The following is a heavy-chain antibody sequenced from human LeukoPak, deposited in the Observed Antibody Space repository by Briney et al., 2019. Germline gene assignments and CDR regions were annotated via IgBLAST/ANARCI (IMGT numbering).Heavy chain of an antibody. CDR1: GYTFTSYY. V-gene: IGHV1-46*01. CDR2: INPSGGST. Sequence: ASVKVSCKASGYTFTSYYMHWVRQAPGQGLEWMGIINPSGGSTSYAQKFQGRVTMTRDTSTSTVYMELSSLRSEDTAVYYCAKDKLPIAAAASDWFDPWGQGTLVTVSS. CDR3: AKDKLPIAAAASDWFDP. D-gene: IGHD6-13*01. J-gene: IGHJ5*02.